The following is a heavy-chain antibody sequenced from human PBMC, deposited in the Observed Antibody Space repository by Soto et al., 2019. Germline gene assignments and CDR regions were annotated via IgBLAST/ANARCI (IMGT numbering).Heavy chain of an antibody. V-gene: IGHV4-39*01. CDR3: ARTLLLRAYGSGSPLFS. J-gene: IGHJ4*02. D-gene: IGHD3-10*01. Sequence: SETLSLTCTVSGGSISSSSYYWGWIRQPPGKGLEWIGSIYYSGSTYYNPSLKSRVTISVDTSKNQFSLKLSSVTAADTVVYYCARTLLLRAYGSGSPLFSWGQGTLVTVS. CDR2: IYYSGST. CDR1: GGSISSSSYY.